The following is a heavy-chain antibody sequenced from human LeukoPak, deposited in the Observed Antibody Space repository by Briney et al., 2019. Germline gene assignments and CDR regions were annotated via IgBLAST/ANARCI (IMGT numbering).Heavy chain of an antibody. Sequence: SSETLSLTCTVSGGSISSYYWSWIRQPAGKGLEWIGRISTSGSTNYNPSLKSRVTMSVDTSKNQFSLKLSSVTAADTAVYYCARVGTYGSGSYLSWLDYWGQGTLVTVSS. V-gene: IGHV4-4*07. J-gene: IGHJ4*02. CDR2: ISTSGST. CDR3: ARVGTYGSGSYLSWLDY. CDR1: GGSISSYY. D-gene: IGHD3-10*01.